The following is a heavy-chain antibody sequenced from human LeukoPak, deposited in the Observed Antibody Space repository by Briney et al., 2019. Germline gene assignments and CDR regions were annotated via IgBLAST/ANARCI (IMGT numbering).Heavy chain of an antibody. V-gene: IGHV1-2*04. CDR2: INPNSGGT. D-gene: IGHD3-10*01. Sequence: ASVKVSCKASGYTFTGYYMHWVRQAPGQGLEWMGWINPNSGGTNYAQKFQGWVTMTRDTSISTAYMELSRLRSDDTAVYYCARNFKSGIGGGDPVYYYYGMDVWGQGTTVTVSS. CDR3: ARNFKSGIGGGDPVYYYYGMDV. CDR1: GYTFTGYY. J-gene: IGHJ6*02.